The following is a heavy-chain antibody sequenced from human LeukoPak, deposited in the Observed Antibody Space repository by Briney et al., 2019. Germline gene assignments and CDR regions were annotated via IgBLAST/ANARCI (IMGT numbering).Heavy chain of an antibody. CDR2: INHSGST. V-gene: IGHV4-34*01. D-gene: IGHD4-23*01. CDR1: GGSFSRYY. J-gene: IGHJ5*02. CDR3: ARQVVTQNWFDP. Sequence: SETLSLTCAVYGGSFSRYYWSWIRQPPGKGLEWIGEINHSGSTNYNPSLKSRVTISVDTSKNQFSLKLSSVTAADTAVYYCARQVVTQNWFDPWGQGTLVTVSS.